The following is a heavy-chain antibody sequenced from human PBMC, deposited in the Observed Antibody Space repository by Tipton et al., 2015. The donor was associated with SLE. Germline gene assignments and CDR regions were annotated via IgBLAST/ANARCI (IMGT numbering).Heavy chain of an antibody. V-gene: IGHV4-38-2*01. CDR1: GFFITTAYS. CDR2: FFQNGNT. Sequence: TLSLTCAVSGFFITTAYSWGWIRQPPGKWLEWIGSFFQNGNTYYNPSLRGRVTISVDTSKKHLSVRLSVVTAADTAMYFCARSPTYDYVWGSYHFDNWGQRTLVTVSS. D-gene: IGHD3-16*02. CDR3: ARSPTYDYVWGSYHFDN. J-gene: IGHJ4*02.